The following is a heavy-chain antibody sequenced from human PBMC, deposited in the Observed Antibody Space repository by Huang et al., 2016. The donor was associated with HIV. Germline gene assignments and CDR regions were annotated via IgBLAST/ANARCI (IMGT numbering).Heavy chain of an antibody. CDR3: ATKTAGMDI. CDR2: IKQDESEK. CDR1: TFTFGAYW. J-gene: IGHJ6*02. V-gene: IGHV3-7*01. Sequence: VESGGRSVQPGGALKLSCVGSTFTFGAYWMSWVRQPPGKGLEGVANIKQDESEKYYVDSVKGRFNISRDNARKVLFLEMDDLRVEDTAIYFCATKTAGMDIWGQGTTVTVSS. D-gene: IGHD1-7*01.